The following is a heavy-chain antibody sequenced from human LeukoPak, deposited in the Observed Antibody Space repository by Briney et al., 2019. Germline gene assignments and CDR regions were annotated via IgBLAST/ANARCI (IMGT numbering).Heavy chain of an antibody. Sequence: SVKVSCKASGFTFTSSAMQWVRQARGQRLEWIGWIVVGSGNTNYAQKFQERVTITRDMSTSTAYMELSSLRSEDTAVYYCAAGYYDSSGYSYWGQGTLVTVSS. CDR1: GFTFTSSA. CDR2: IVVGSGNT. J-gene: IGHJ4*02. D-gene: IGHD3-22*01. V-gene: IGHV1-58*02. CDR3: AAGYYDSSGYSY.